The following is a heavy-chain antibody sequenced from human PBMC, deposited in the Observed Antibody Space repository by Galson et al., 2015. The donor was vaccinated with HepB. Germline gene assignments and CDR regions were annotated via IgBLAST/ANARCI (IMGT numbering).Heavy chain of an antibody. Sequence: LSLTCAVYGGSFSGYYWSWIRQPPGKGLEWIGEINHSGSTNYNPSLKSRVTISVDTSKNQFSLKLSSVTAADTAVYYCARPLVWYSSSTGAFDIWGQGTMVTVSS. CDR3: ARPLVWYSSSTGAFDI. J-gene: IGHJ3*02. CDR2: INHSGST. D-gene: IGHD6-6*01. CDR1: GGSFSGYY. V-gene: IGHV4-34*01.